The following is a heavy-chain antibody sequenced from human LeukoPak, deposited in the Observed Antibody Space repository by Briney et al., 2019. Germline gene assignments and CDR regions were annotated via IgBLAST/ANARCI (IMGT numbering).Heavy chain of an antibody. CDR1: GFTFISYA. CDR3: ARSRSSCSGGSCDWFDP. Sequence: PGGSLRLSCAASGFTFISYAIHWVRQAPGKGLEWVAVISFHGTDSFYADSVKGRFTISRDNSKNTLYLQMSSLRSEDTAVYYCARSRSSCSGGSCDWFDPWGQGTLVTVSS. J-gene: IGHJ5*02. CDR2: ISFHGTDS. V-gene: IGHV3-30*04. D-gene: IGHD2-15*01.